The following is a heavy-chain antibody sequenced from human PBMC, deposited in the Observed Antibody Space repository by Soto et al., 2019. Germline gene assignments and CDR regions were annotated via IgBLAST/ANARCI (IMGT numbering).Heavy chain of an antibody. CDR3: AKDSGYNYGYFRWFDP. CDR2: IYHSGST. D-gene: IGHD5-18*01. Sequence: SETLSLTCAVSGGSISSSNWWSWGRQSPGKGLEWIGEIYHSGSTNYNPSLKSRVTISVDKSKNQFSLKLSSVTAADTAVYYCAKDSGYNYGYFRWFDPWGQGTLVTVS. CDR1: GGSISSSNW. J-gene: IGHJ5*02. V-gene: IGHV4-4*02.